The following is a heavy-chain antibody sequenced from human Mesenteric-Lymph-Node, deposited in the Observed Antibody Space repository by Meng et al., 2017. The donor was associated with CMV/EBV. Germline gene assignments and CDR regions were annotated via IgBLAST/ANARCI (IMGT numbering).Heavy chain of an antibody. CDR2: IKQDGSEK. Sequence: GESLMTPRAAPGFTLSSYWMSWVRQAPGKGLEWVANIKQDGSEKYYVDSVKGRFTTSRDNAKNSLYLQMNSLRDEYTAVYYCARAVVVVAALDYWGQGTLVTVSS. V-gene: IGHV3-7*01. CDR1: GFTLSSYW. CDR3: ARAVVVVAALDY. D-gene: IGHD2-15*01. J-gene: IGHJ4*02.